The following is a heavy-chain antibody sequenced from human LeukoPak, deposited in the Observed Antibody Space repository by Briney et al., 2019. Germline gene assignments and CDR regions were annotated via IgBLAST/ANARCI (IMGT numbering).Heavy chain of an antibody. CDR1: GYSISSGYF. CDR3: ARGRDSRGYQFHGFDY. V-gene: IGHV4-38-2*02. D-gene: IGHD3-22*01. J-gene: IGHJ4*02. CDR2: IYHSGST. Sequence: SETLSLTCTVSGYSISSGYFWGWIRQPPGKGLEWIGSIYHSGSTYYNPSLKSRVTISVDTSKNQFSLTLSSVTAADTAVYYCARGRDSRGYQFHGFDYWGRGILVTVSS.